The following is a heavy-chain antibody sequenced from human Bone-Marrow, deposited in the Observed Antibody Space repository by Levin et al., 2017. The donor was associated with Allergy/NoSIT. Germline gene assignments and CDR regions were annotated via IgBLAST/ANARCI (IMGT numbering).Heavy chain of an antibody. V-gene: IGHV4-30-4*01. CDR3: AGDTAAMSGLDL. D-gene: IGHD6-25*01. Sequence: SETLSLTCTVSGGSISSGEYYWTWIRQPPGKGLEFIGYIYYSGNTYSNPSLRSRVSISVDMSKNQFSLNLSSVTAADTAVYFCAGDTAAMSGLDLWGQGTTVTVSS. CDR2: IYYSGNT. J-gene: IGHJ6*02. CDR1: GGSISSGEYY.